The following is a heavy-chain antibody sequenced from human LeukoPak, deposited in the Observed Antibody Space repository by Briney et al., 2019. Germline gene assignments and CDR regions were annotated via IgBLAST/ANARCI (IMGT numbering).Heavy chain of an antibody. CDR3: ARDHYYDSSGYLGDDAFDI. Sequence: ASVKVSCKASGYTFTGYYMHWVRQAPGQGLEWMGRINPNSGGTNYAQKFQGRVTMTRDTSIGTAYMELSRLRSDDTAVYYCARDHYYDSSGYLGDDAFDIWGQGTMVTVSS. CDR2: INPNSGGT. CDR1: GYTFTGYY. D-gene: IGHD3-22*01. J-gene: IGHJ3*02. V-gene: IGHV1-2*06.